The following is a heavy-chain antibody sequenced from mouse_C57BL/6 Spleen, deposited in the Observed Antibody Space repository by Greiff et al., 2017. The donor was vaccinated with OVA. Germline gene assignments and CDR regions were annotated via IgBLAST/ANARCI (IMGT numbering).Heavy chain of an antibody. Sequence: VKLMESGPGLVQPSQSLSITCTVSGFSLTSYGVHWVRQSPGKGLEWLGVIWSGGSTDYNAAFISRLSISKDNSKSQVFFKMNSLQADDTAIYYCARNRLGREDYYAMDYWGQGTSVTVSS. J-gene: IGHJ4*01. D-gene: IGHD4-1*01. CDR2: IWSGGST. V-gene: IGHV2-2*01. CDR1: GFSLTSYG. CDR3: ARNRLGREDYYAMDY.